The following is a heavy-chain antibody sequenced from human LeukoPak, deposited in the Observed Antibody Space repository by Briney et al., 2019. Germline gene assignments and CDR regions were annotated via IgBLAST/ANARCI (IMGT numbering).Heavy chain of an antibody. D-gene: IGHD3-22*01. CDR3: ARDSGIDLTVVMAD. J-gene: IGHJ4*02. CDR1: GLTFSDHA. CDR2: IAYDGSNK. V-gene: IGHV3-30-3*01. Sequence: GRSLRLSCAASGLTFSDHAMNWVRQAPGSGLEWVAIIAYDGSNKFYSDSVKGRFTISRDDSKNTLYLQMNSLRADDTAVYYCARDSGIDLTVVMADWGQGTLVTVSS.